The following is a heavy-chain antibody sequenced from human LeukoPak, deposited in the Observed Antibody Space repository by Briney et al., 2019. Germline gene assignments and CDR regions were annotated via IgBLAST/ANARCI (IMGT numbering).Heavy chain of an antibody. V-gene: IGHV3-9*01. CDR1: GFTFDDYA. D-gene: IGHD1-26*01. CDR3: ATADSPPLAYSGSSFDY. Sequence: GGSLRLSCAASGFTFDDYAMHWVRQAPGKGLEWVSGISWNSGSIGYADSVKGRFTISRDNAKNSLYLQMNSLRSEDTAVYYCATADSPPLAYSGSSFDYWGQGTLVTVSS. J-gene: IGHJ4*02. CDR2: ISWNSGSI.